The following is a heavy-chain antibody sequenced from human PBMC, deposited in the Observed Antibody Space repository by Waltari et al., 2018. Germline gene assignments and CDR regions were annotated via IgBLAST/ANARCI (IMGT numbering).Heavy chain of an antibody. V-gene: IGHV3-7*01. Sequence: EVQLVESGGGLVQPGGSLRLSCAASGFPFSRYWMTWVRQAPGKGLEWVANIKQDGSEKYYVDSVKGRFTISRDNAKNSLYLQMNSLRAEDTAVYYCARGSRAFDYWGQGTLVTVSS. J-gene: IGHJ4*02. CDR2: IKQDGSEK. CDR1: GFPFSRYW. CDR3: ARGSRAFDY.